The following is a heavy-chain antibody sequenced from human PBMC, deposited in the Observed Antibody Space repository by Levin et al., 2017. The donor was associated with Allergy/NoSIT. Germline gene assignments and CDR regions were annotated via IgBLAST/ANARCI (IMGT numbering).Heavy chain of an antibody. D-gene: IGHD6-13*01. CDR1: GGTFSSYA. J-gene: IGHJ4*02. CDR3: ATFRFGIAAAGIPDY. V-gene: IGHV1-69*13. CDR2: IIPIFGTA. Sequence: ASVKVSCKASGGTFSSYAISWVRQAPGQGLEWMGGIIPIFGTANYAQKFQGRVTITADESSSTAYMELSSLRSEDTAVYYCATFRFGIAAAGIPDYWGQGTLVTVSS.